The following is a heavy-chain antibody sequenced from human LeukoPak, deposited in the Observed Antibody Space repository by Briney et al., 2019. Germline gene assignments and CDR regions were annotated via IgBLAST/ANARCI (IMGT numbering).Heavy chain of an antibody. CDR1: GFTFSIYW. J-gene: IGHJ4*02. CDR2: INRDGSEK. V-gene: IGHV3-7*01. CDR3: ARAGGPGAVDY. D-gene: IGHD4/OR15-4a*01. Sequence: GGSLRLSCAASGFTFSIYWMSWVRQAPGKGLEWVANINRDGSEKYYVDSVTGRFTISRDNAKNSLYLQMNSLRAEDTAVYYCARAGGPGAVDYWGQGTLVTVSS.